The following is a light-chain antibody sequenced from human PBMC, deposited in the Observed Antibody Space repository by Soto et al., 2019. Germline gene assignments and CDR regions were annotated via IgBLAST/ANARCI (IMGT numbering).Light chain of an antibody. Sequence: EIVLTQSPGTLSLSPGERATLSCRASQSFSGSYLAWYQQRPGQAPRLLIYGASSRATGIPDRFSGSESGTDFTLTISRLEPEDFAVYYCQRYSTSPQTFGGGTKVEIK. CDR3: QRYSTSPQT. V-gene: IGKV3-20*01. J-gene: IGKJ4*02. CDR1: QSFSGSY. CDR2: GAS.